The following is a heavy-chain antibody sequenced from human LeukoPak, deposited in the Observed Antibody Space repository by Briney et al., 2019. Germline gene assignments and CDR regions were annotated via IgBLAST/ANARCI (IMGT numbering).Heavy chain of an antibody. V-gene: IGHV4-61*02. CDR2: IYTSGST. CDR1: RGSISRGSYY. Sequence: PSETLSLTRTVSRGSISRGSYYWSWIRQPAGKGLEWIGRIYTSGSTNYNPSLKSRVTISVDTSKNQFSLKLSSVTAADTAVYYCASSRSWDTRAAFDIWGQGTMVTVSS. CDR3: ASSRSWDTRAAFDI. J-gene: IGHJ3*02. D-gene: IGHD6-13*01.